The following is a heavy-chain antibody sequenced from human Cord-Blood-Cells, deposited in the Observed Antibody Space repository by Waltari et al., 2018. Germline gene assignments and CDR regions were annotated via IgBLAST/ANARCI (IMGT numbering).Heavy chain of an antibody. J-gene: IGHJ2*01. D-gene: IGHD3-3*01. CDR3: ARTTHYDFWSGYLFDL. CDR2: IYYSGST. Sequence: QVQLQESGPGLVKPSETLSLTCTVSGDSISSHYWSWIRQPPGKGLEWIGYIYYSGSTNYNPSLKSRVTISVDTSKNQFSLKLSSVTAADTAVYYCARTTHYDFWSGYLFDLWGRGTLVTVSS. V-gene: IGHV4-59*11. CDR1: GDSISSHY.